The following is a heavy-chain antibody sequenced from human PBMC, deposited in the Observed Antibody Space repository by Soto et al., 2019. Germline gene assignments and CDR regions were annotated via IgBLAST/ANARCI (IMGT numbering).Heavy chain of an antibody. J-gene: IGHJ6*02. V-gene: IGHV1-3*01. Sequence: ASVKVSCKASGYTFTSYAMHWVRQAPGQRLEWMGWINAGNGNTKYSQKFQGRATITRDTSASTAYMELSSLRSEDTAVYYCARVRRYCSSTSCNYYYGMGVWGQGTTVTVSS. CDR3: ARVRRYCSSTSCNYYYGMGV. CDR2: INAGNGNT. D-gene: IGHD2-2*01. CDR1: GYTFTSYA.